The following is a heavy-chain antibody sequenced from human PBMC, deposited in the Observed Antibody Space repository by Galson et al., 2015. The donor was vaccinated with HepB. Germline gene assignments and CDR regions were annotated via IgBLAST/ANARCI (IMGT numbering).Heavy chain of an antibody. CDR2: IYYSGST. CDR3: ARSRERGYDD. V-gene: IGHV4-31*03. CDR1: GGSISSGGYY. Sequence: TLSLTCTVSGGSISSGGYYWSWIRQHPGKGLEWIGYIYYSGSTYYNPSLKSRVTISVDTSKNQFSLKLSSVTAADTAVYYCARSRERGYDDWGQGTLVTVSS. D-gene: IGHD5-12*01. J-gene: IGHJ4*02.